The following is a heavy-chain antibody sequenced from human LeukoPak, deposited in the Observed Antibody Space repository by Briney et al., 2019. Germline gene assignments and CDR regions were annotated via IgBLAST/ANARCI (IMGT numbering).Heavy chain of an antibody. D-gene: IGHD3-16*01. CDR1: RFTFDDYG. J-gene: IGHJ4*02. CDR2: INWNGGST. Sequence: RPGASLRLSCAASRFTFDDYGMSWVRQAPGKGLEWVSGINWNGGSTGYADSVKGRFTISRDNAKNSLYLQMNSLRAEDTALYYCASRNRGGGAIGYCGQGTLVTVSS. V-gene: IGHV3-20*04. CDR3: ASRNRGGGAIGY.